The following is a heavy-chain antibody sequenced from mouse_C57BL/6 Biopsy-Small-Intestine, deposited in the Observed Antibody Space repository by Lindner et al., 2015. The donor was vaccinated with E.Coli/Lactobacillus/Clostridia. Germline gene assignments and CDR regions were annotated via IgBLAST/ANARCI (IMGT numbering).Heavy chain of an antibody. CDR1: GFSFNTYA. D-gene: IGHD2-3*01. V-gene: IGHV10-1*01. CDR2: IRSKSNNYAT. CDR3: VRQGNGGYCVGALDY. J-gene: IGHJ4*01. Sequence: VQLQESGGGLVQPKGSLKLSCAASGFSFNTYAMNWVRQAPGKGLEWVARIRSKSNNYATYYADSVKDRFTISRDDSESMLYLQMNNLKTEDTAIYYCVRQGNGGYCVGALDYWGQGTSVTVSS.